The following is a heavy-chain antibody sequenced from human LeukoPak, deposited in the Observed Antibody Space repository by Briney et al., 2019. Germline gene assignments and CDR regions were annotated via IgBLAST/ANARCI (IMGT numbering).Heavy chain of an antibody. Sequence: QPGGSLRLSCAASGFTFSNYEMNWVRQAPGKGLEWVAVISYDGSNKFYADSVKGRFTISRDNSKNTLYLQMNSLRAEDTAVYYCARDGRDAYSSSWSITGYFDCGGQGTLVTVSS. V-gene: IGHV3-30-3*01. D-gene: IGHD6-13*01. CDR3: ARDGRDAYSSSWSITGYFDC. J-gene: IGHJ4*02. CDR2: ISYDGSNK. CDR1: GFTFSNYE.